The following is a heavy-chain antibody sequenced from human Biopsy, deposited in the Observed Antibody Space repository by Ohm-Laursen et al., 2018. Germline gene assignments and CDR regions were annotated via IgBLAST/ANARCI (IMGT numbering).Heavy chain of an antibody. D-gene: IGHD1/OR15-1a*01. J-gene: IGHJ4*02. V-gene: IGHV4-59*01. CDR1: RDFISNYY. CDR3: ARDSRSGHLNTTLISGKNLDS. CDR2: ISYTGSS. Sequence: SVTVSLTCTVSRDFISNYYRTWIRQSPGKGLEWIGNISYTGSSNYNPSVKSRVTISVDTSKNQFPLKLNSATDADTAVYFCARDSRSGHLNTTLISGKNLDSWGQGILVTVSS.